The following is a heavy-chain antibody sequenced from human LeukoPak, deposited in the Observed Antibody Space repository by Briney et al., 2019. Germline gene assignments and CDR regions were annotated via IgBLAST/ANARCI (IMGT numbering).Heavy chain of an antibody. J-gene: IGHJ4*02. V-gene: IGHV3-74*03. CDR3: VRGTVWYYDMSGYHLDY. CDR2: INGDGTST. CDR1: GFIFNTYW. D-gene: IGHD3-22*01. Sequence: PGGSLRVSCEASGFIFNTYWIYWVRQAPGKGLVWVSRINGDGTSTMYADSVRGRFTVSRDNARKTVYLEMSSLRVEDTAVYYCVRGTVWYYDMSGYHLDYWGQGTRVTVSS.